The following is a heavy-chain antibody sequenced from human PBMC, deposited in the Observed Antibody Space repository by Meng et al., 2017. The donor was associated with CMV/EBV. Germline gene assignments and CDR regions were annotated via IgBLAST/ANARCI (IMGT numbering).Heavy chain of an antibody. CDR3: ARVGRTSCYDY. Sequence: QGPLLESGPGLVMPSQTLSLTCTVSGGSISSGDYYWSWIRQPPGKGLEWIGYIYYSGSTYYNPSLKSRVTISVDTSKNQFSLKLSSVTAADTAVYYCARVGRTSCYDYWGQGTLVTVSS. CDR2: IYYSGST. J-gene: IGHJ4*02. D-gene: IGHD2-2*01. CDR1: GGSISSGDYY. V-gene: IGHV4-30-4*08.